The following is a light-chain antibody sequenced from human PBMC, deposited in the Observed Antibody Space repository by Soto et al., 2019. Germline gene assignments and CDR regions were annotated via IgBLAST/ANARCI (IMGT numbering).Light chain of an antibody. Sequence: DIHMTQSPSSLTASVGASVTITCQASQDSTNYLNWYQQKLGKAPKLMSYEASNLEPGVPSRFSGRGSGADVTFSISSLQPEDIATYYCQQYDEIPPTFGQGTRLEI. CDR2: EAS. CDR3: QQYDEIPPT. CDR1: QDSTNY. J-gene: IGKJ5*01. V-gene: IGKV1-33*01.